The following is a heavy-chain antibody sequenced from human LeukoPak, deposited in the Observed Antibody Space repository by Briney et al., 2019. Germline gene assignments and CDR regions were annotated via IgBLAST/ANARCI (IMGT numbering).Heavy chain of an antibody. CDR3: AKDILSEQWHDAFDI. V-gene: IGHV3-43*02. D-gene: IGHD6-19*01. CDR2: ISGDGGST. CDR1: GFIVDDYA. Sequence: PGGSLRLSCAASGFIVDDYAMYWVRQAPGKGLEWVSLISGDGGSTYYADSVKGRFTISRDNNKNSLFLQMNGLRTEDTALYYCAKDILSEQWHDAFDIWGQGTMVTVSS. J-gene: IGHJ3*02.